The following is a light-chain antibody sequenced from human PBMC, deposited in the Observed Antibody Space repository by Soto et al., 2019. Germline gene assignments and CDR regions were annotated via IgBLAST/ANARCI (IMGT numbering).Light chain of an antibody. V-gene: IGKV3-20*01. CDR1: QSVSSSY. CDR2: GAT. J-gene: IGKJ1*01. Sequence: EIVLTQSPGTLSLSPGERATLSCRASQSVSSSYLAWYQKKPGQAPRLLIYGATSRATGIPDRCSGSGFGTDFTLTISRLEPEDFAVYYCHQYGSAPRTFGQGTRWIS. CDR3: HQYGSAPRT.